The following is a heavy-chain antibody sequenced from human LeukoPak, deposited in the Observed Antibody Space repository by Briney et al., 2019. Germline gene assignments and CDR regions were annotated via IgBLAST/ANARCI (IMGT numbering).Heavy chain of an antibody. CDR2: ITSSSSTI. J-gene: IGHJ4*02. Sequence: GGSLRLSCAASGFTFSDYYMSWIRQAPGKGLEWVSYITSSSSTIYYAYSVNGRSTISMDNAKKLVLLKMNILSAEDTAVYYCAKDPPGIAVAGTSKTDFDYWGQGTLVTVSS. CDR3: AKDPPGIAVAGTSKTDFDY. V-gene: IGHV3-11*01. D-gene: IGHD6-19*01. CDR1: GFTFSDYY.